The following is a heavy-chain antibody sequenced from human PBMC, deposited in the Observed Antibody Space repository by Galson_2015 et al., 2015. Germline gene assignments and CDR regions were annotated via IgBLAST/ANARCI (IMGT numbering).Heavy chain of an antibody. J-gene: IGHJ4*02. CDR2: IKYDGSQT. D-gene: IGHD1-14*01. CDR3: ARDANRGGEFDY. CDR1: GFTFRNYW. V-gene: IGHV3-7*03. Sequence: SLRLSCAASGFTFRNYWMVWVRQTPEKGLQCVAKIKYDGSQTFYVDSVKGRFTISRDNAENSLDLQMNSLRADDTAVYYCARDANRGGEFDYWGQGALVTVSS.